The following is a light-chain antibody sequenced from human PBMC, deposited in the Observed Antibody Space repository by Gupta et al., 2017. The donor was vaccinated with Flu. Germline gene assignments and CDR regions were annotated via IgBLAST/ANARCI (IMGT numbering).Light chain of an antibody. J-gene: IGLJ3*02. Sequence: QSALTQPASVSGSPGQSIIISCTGTSSDVGHYDYVSWYQLHPGKAPKLMIFDVIKRPSGVSDRFSGSKSGNTASLTISGLQPEDEADYYCTSHTTTNTWVFGGGTKLTVL. CDR3: TSHTTTNTWV. CDR1: SSDVGHYDY. V-gene: IGLV2-14*01. CDR2: DVI.